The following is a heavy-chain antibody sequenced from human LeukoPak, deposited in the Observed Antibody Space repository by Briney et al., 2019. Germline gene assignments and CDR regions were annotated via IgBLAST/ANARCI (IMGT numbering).Heavy chain of an antibody. J-gene: IGHJ6*04. CDR1: GFTFSSYS. D-gene: IGHD3-10*02. CDR2: ISSSSSYI. V-gene: IGHV3-21*01. CDR3: AELGITMIGGV. Sequence: GGSLRLSCAASGFTFSSYSMNWVRQAPGKGLEWVSSISSSSSYIYYADSVKGRFTISRDNAKNSLYLQMNSLRAEDTAVYYCAELGITMIGGVWGKGTTVTIPS.